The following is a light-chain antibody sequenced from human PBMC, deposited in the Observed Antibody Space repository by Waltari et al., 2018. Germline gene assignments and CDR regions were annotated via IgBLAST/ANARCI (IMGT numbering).Light chain of an antibody. CDR2: ENT. V-gene: IGLV1-40*01. CDR3: QSSDSTMSGSRV. Sequence: LLTQPPSVSGAPGQTFTIPCTGIGPGQTVHWYQQLPGTAPKIIIYENTNRPSGVPDRFSGSKSVTSASLAITGLQAEDEADYYCQSSDSTMSGSRVFGGGTKLTVL. J-gene: IGLJ3*02. CDR1: IGPGQT.